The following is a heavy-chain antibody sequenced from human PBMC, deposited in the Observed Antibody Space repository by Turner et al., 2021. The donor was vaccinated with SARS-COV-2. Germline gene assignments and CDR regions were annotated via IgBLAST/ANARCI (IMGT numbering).Heavy chain of an antibody. V-gene: IGHV4-39*01. CDR3: AGEVVVLTTTHYGMDV. CDR2: IYYSGST. D-gene: IGHD1-26*01. CDR1: GRSISSSSYY. J-gene: IGHJ6*02. Sequence: QVQLQEWGAGLLRPSETLSLTCTVSGRSISSSSYYWGWIRQPPGKGLEWIGSIYYSGSTYYNPSLKSRVTISVDTSKNQFSLKLSAVTAADTAVYYCAGEVVVLTTTHYGMDVWGQGTTVTVSS.